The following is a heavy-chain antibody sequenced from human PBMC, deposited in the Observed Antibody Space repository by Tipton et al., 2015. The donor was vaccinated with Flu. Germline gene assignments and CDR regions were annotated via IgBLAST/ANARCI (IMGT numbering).Heavy chain of an antibody. V-gene: IGHV4-59*11. CDR1: GGSISSHY. CDR3: ARGYCSGGNCYNAFDI. D-gene: IGHD2-15*01. CDR2: IYSSGST. J-gene: IGHJ3*02. Sequence: LRLSCTVSGGSISSHYWNWIRQPPGKGLEWIVYIYSSGSTNYNPSLKSRVTTSVDTSKNQFSLKLSSVTAADTAVYYCARGYCSGGNCYNAFDIWGQGTMVTVSS.